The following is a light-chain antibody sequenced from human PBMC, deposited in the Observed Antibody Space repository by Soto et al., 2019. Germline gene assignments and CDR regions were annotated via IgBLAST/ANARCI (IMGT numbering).Light chain of an antibody. CDR3: SSYTSSSTLV. CDR1: SSDVGDYNY. J-gene: IGLJ1*01. CDR2: DVS. V-gene: IGLV2-14*01. Sequence: QAVLTQPASVSGSPGQSITISCTGTSSDVGDYNYVSWYQQHPGKAPKLMIYDVSNRPSGVSNRFSGSKSGNTASLTISGLQADDEADYYCSSYTSSSTLVFGTGTKLTVL.